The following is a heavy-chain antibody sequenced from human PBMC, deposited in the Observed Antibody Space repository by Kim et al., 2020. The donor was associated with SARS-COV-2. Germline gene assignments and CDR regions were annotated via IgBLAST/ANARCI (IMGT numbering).Heavy chain of an antibody. Sequence: SQTLSLTCAISGDSVSSNSAAWNWIRQSPSRGLEWLGRTYYRSKWYNDYAVSVKSRITINPDTSKNQFSLQLNSVTPEDTAVYYCARDLWYDSSGYDNNWFDPWGQGTLVTVSS. D-gene: IGHD3-22*01. CDR1: GDSVSSNSAA. CDR3: ARDLWYDSSGYDNNWFDP. J-gene: IGHJ5*02. CDR2: TYYRSKWYN. V-gene: IGHV6-1*01.